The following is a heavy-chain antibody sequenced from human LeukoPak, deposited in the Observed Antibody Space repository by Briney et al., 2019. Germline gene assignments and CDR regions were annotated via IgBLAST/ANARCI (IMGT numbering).Heavy chain of an antibody. CDR3: ARAVDTAYYFDY. D-gene: IGHD2-2*02. Sequence: ASVKVSCKASGYTFTGYYMHWVRPAPGQGLEWMGWINPNSGGTNYAQKFQGRVTMTRDTSISTAYMELSRLRSDDTAVYYCARAVDTAYYFDYWGQGTLVTVSS. J-gene: IGHJ4*02. CDR1: GYTFTGYY. V-gene: IGHV1-2*02. CDR2: INPNSGGT.